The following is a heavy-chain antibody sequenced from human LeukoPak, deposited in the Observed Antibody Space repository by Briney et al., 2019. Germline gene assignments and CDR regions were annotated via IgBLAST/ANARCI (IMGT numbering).Heavy chain of an antibody. J-gene: IGHJ5*02. D-gene: IGHD3-22*01. CDR1: GGSFSGYY. Sequence: PSETLSLTCAVYGGSFSGYYWSWIRQPPGEGLEWIWEINHSGSTNYNPSLKSRVTISLDTSKNQFSLKLSSMSAADAAVYYCARGTDYYDSSCYTNWLDPWGQGTLVTVSS. V-gene: IGHV4-34*01. CDR2: INHSGST. CDR3: ARGTDYYDSSCYTNWLDP.